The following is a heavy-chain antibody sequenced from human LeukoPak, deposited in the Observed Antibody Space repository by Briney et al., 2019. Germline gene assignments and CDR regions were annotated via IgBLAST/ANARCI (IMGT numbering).Heavy chain of an antibody. J-gene: IGHJ6*02. V-gene: IGHV3-74*01. CDR1: GFTLSSYW. Sequence: GGSLRLSCAASGFTLSSYWMRWVRHAPGKGLVWVSRINSDESTYADSVKGRFTISRDNAKNTLYLQMNSLRAEDTAVYYCARDRLDRNYYYGLDVWGQGTTVTVSS. CDR3: ARDRLDRNYYYGLDV. CDR2: INSDEST. D-gene: IGHD2-2*03.